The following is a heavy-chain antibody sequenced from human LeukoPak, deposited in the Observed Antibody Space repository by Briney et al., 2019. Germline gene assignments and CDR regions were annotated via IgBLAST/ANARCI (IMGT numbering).Heavy chain of an antibody. CDR3: ARQAAANSIDY. J-gene: IGHJ4*02. CDR1: GGSISNYY. D-gene: IGHD2-2*01. CDR2: INYSGST. V-gene: IGHV4-59*08. Sequence: SETLSLTCTVSGGSISNYYWSWIRQPPGKGLEWIGYINYSGSTTYNPSLESRVTISVDTSKNQFSLKLTSATAADTAVYYCARQAAANSIDYWGQGTVVTVFS.